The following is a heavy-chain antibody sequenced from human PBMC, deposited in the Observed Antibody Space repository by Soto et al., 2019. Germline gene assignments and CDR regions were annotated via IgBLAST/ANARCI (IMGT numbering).Heavy chain of an antibody. J-gene: IGHJ4*02. D-gene: IGHD6-13*01. CDR2: IYYSGST. Sequence: PSETLSLTCTVSGGSISSSSYYWGWIRQPPGKGLEWIGSIYYSGSTYYNPSLKSRVTISVDTSKNQFSLKLSSVTAADTAVFYCGAASIAAARGGYYFDYWGQGTLVTVSS. CDR1: GGSISSSSYY. V-gene: IGHV4-39*01. CDR3: GAASIAAARGGYYFDY.